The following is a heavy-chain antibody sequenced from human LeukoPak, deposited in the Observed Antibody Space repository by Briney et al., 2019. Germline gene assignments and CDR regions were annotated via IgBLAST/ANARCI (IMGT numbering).Heavy chain of an antibody. V-gene: IGHV3-21*01. D-gene: IGHD2-2*01. Sequence: GGSLRLSCAASDFTFSSYSMNWVRQAPGKGLEWVSSISSSSSYIYYADSVKGRFTISRDNAKNSLYLQMNSLRAEDTAVYYCARGGDVVVPAAYDFDYWGQGTLVTVSS. CDR3: ARGGDVVVPAAYDFDY. J-gene: IGHJ4*02. CDR2: ISSSSSYI. CDR1: DFTFSSYS.